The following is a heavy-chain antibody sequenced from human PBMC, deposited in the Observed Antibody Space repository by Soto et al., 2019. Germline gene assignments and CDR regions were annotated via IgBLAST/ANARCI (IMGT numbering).Heavy chain of an antibody. Sequence: GGSLRLSCAASGFTFSDYYMSWIRQAPGKGLEWVSYISSSGSTIYYADSVKGRFTISRDNAKNSLYLQMNSLRAEDTAVYYCARERTRIAARPTDYWGQGTLVTVSS. J-gene: IGHJ4*02. D-gene: IGHD6-6*01. CDR3: ARERTRIAARPTDY. CDR1: GFTFSDYY. CDR2: ISSSGSTI. V-gene: IGHV3-11*01.